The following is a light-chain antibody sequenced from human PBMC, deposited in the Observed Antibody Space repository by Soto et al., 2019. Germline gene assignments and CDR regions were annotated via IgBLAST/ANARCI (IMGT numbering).Light chain of an antibody. V-gene: IGLV2-14*03. CDR3: TSYRSGPLYV. CDR1: SADVGTSNF. CDR2: DVT. J-gene: IGLJ1*01. Sequence: QSVLTQPASVSGSPGQSITISCTGISADVGTSNFVSWYQHHPCKAPRLIIYDVTDRPSGVSNRFSASQSGDTASLTISGLQAEDEADYYCTSYRSGPLYVFGTGTKVTVL.